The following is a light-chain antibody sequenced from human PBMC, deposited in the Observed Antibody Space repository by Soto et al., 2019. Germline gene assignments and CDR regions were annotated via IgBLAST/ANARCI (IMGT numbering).Light chain of an antibody. Sequence: EIVLTQSPGTLSLSPGERATLSCGAIQSVSSSYLAWYQQKPGQAPRLLIYGASSRATGIPDRFSGSGSGRDFTLTISRLEPEDFAVYYCQQYGSSPSITFGQGTRLEIK. J-gene: IGKJ5*01. CDR2: GAS. CDR1: QSVSSSY. V-gene: IGKV3-20*01. CDR3: QQYGSSPSIT.